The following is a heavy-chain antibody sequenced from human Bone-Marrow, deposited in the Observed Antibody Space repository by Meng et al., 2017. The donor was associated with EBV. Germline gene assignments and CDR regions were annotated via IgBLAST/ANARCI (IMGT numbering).Heavy chain of an antibody. Sequence: SVSRVKKAEASVKLSVKSSGYTFCTYAIHWMRQAPEQRLEMMGCIDIGNSDTKYSQKLQGRVTITRDTSASTAYMELMSLRSEDTAVYYCARDSSGDSRYFDPWGQGTLVTVSS. CDR2: IDIGNSDT. D-gene: IGHD3-22*01. CDR1: GYTFCTYA. CDR3: ARDSSGDSRYFDP. V-gene: IGHV1-3*04. J-gene: IGHJ5*02.